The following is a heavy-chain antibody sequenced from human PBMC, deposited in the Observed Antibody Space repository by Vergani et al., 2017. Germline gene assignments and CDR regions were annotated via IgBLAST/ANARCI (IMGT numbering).Heavy chain of an antibody. CDR2: FEALADDGRI. J-gene: IGHJ4*02. CDR3: TADLYLSSGYCCDY. V-gene: IGHV3-15*02. Sequence: EVRVVESGGTLVKPGGSLRLSCAASGFHFSPAWMSWVRQVPGKGLEWVGRFEALADDGRITYGAPVKGRFSLSRDDPENRFYLYMTSLKVEDTGIYYCTADLYLSSGYCCDYWGPGTLVTVSS. D-gene: IGHD3-22*01. CDR1: GFHFSPAW.